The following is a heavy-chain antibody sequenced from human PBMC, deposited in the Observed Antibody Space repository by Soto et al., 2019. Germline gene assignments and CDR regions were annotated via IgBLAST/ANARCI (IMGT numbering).Heavy chain of an antibody. V-gene: IGHV3-74*01. CDR1: GFTFSSYW. J-gene: IGHJ6*02. Sequence: PGGSLRLSCAASGFTFSSYWMHWVRQAPGKGLVWVSRINSDGSSTSYADSVKGRFTISRDNAKNTLYLQMNSLRAEDTAVYYRARGYYYYGMDVWGQGTTVTVSS. CDR2: INSDGSST. CDR3: ARGYYYYGMDV.